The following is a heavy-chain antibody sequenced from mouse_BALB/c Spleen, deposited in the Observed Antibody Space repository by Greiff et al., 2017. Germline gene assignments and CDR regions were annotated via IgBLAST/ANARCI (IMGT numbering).Heavy chain of an antibody. D-gene: IGHD2-3*01. J-gene: IGHJ2*01. CDR2: IYPGNSDT. CDR3: TRFRIYDGYYLYYFDY. V-gene: IGHV1-5*01. CDR1: VYSFTSYW. Sequence: VQLKESGTVLARPGASVKMSCKASVYSFTSYWMHWVKQRPGQGLEWIGAIYPGNSDTSYNQKFKGKAKLTAVTSASTAYMELSSLTNEDSAVYYCTRFRIYDGYYLYYFDYWGQGTTLTVSS.